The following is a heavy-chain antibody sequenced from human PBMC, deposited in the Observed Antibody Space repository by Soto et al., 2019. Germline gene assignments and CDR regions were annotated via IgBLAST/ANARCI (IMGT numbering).Heavy chain of an antibody. V-gene: IGHV4-30-4*01. J-gene: IGHJ4*02. D-gene: IGHD3-22*01. Sequence: SERMSLTCTVCGGCVDRGDYSWTWTRQPPEQGLEWIAYLSSYRGATYYNPSLKSRLTISLGTPMDPFSLKLTSVTAADTAVYYCARGYYGSSDYFVGSPIFGFRGQGSLGTVSS. CDR2: LSSYRGAT. CDR1: GGCVDRGDYS. CDR3: ARGYYGSSDYFVGSPIFGF.